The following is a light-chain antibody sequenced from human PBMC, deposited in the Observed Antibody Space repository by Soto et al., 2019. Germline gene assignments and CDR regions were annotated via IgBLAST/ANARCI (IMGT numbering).Light chain of an antibody. J-gene: IGKJ1*01. CDR3: QHYNNYPSA. CDR2: KTS. Sequence: DIQMTQSPSTLSASVGDRVTITCRASQDISSWLAWYQQKPGKAPNLQIYKTSTLESGVPSRFSGSRSETEFTVTISSLQPDVLATNSCQHYNNYPSAFGQGTKVEIK. CDR1: QDISSW. V-gene: IGKV1-5*03.